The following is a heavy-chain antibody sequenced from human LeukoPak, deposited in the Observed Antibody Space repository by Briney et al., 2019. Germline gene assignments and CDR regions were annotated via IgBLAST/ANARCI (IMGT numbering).Heavy chain of an antibody. V-gene: IGHV4-4*02. CDR2: IHHSGSS. CDR3: VRHSGWYFGY. CDR1: GDSVSGSFW. J-gene: IGHJ4*02. Sequence: SETLSLTCAVSGDSVSGSFWWSWVRQPPHKGLEGMGEIHHSGSSNYNPSLESRVIISLDGSKNLLSLELSSVTAADTAVYYCVRHSGWYFGYGGQGTLVSVSS. D-gene: IGHD6-19*01.